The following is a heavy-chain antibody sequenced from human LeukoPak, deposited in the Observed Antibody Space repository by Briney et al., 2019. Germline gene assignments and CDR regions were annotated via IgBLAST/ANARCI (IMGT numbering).Heavy chain of an antibody. CDR2: IYYSGST. V-gene: IGHV4-59*01. J-gene: IGHJ5*02. D-gene: IGHD3-3*01. CDR3: ARVLLSNYEFWSGYSNWFDP. Sequence: SETLSLTCTVSGGSISSYYWSWIRQPPGKGLEWIGYIYYSGSTNYNPSLKSRVTISVDTSKNQFSLKLSSVTAADTAVYYCARVLLSNYEFWSGYSNWFDPWGQGTLVTVSS. CDR1: GGSISSYY.